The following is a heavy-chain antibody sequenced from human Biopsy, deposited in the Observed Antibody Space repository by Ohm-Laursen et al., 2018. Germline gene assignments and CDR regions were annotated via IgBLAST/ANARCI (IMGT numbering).Heavy chain of an antibody. D-gene: IGHD2-21*02. CDR3: ARSGSDSLNYYFDF. CDR1: GDTVSSNRAA. CDR2: TFYRAKWYT. V-gene: IGHV6-1*01. J-gene: IGHJ4*02. Sequence: QTLSLTCPLSGDTVSSNRAAWNWIRQSPSRGLEWLGRTFYRAKWYTDFAVSAKSRITLTPDPSTNQFSLQLNSVTPDDTAVYYCARSGSDSLNYYFDFWGQGTLVTVSS.